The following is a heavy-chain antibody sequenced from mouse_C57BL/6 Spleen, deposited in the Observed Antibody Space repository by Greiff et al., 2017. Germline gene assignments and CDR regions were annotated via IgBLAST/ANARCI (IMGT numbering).Heavy chain of an antibody. CDR3: ARRSDPYDYDSYYFDY. Sequence: EVKLVESGGGLVRPGGSLKLSCAASGFTFSDYGMHWVRQAPEKGLEWVAYISSGSSTIYYADTVKGRFTISRDNAKNTLFLQMTSLRSEDTAMYYCARRSDPYDYDSYYFDYWGQGATRTVAS. J-gene: IGHJ2*01. V-gene: IGHV5-17*01. CDR1: GFTFSDYG. CDR2: ISSGSSTI. D-gene: IGHD2-4*01.